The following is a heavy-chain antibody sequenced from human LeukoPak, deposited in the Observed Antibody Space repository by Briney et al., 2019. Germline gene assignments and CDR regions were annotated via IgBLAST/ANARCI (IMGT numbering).Heavy chain of an antibody. CDR3: AKDKGGSYYPAYFDY. D-gene: IGHD1-26*01. V-gene: IGHV3-30-3*01. J-gene: IGHJ4*02. CDR2: ISYDGSNK. Sequence: GGSLRLSCAASGFTFSSYAMHWVRQAPGKGLEWVAVISYDGSNKYYADSVKGRFTISRDNSKNTLYLRMNSLRAEDTAVYYCAKDKGGSYYPAYFDYWGQGILVTVSS. CDR1: GFTFSSYA.